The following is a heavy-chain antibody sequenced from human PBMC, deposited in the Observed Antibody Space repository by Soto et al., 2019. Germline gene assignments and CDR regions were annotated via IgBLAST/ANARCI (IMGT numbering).Heavy chain of an antibody. CDR3: ASTQIWLTLIDY. J-gene: IGHJ4*02. CDR2: IYYSGST. D-gene: IGHD5-18*01. CDR1: GGSISSGGYY. Sequence: PSETLSLTCTVSGGSISSGGYYWSWIRQHPGKGLEWIGYIYYSGSTYYNPSLKSRVTISVDTSKNQFSLKLSSVTAADTAVYYCASTQIWLTLIDYWGQGTLVTVS. V-gene: IGHV4-31*03.